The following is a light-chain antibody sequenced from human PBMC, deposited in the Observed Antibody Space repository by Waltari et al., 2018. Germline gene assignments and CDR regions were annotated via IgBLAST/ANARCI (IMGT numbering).Light chain of an antibody. J-gene: IGKJ4*01. Sequence: DIQMTQSPSTLSAFVGDRVIITCRASQSISTWLAWYQQKPGKAPKLLIYRASTLESEVPSRFSGSGSGTEFTLTISSLQPDDFATYYCQQYHSYPLTFGGGTKVEIK. CDR2: RAS. CDR1: QSISTW. V-gene: IGKV1-5*03. CDR3: QQYHSYPLT.